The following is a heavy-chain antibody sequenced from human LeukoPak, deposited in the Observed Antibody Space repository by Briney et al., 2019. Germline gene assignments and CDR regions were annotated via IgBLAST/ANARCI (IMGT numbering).Heavy chain of an antibody. CDR2: IIPIFGTA. V-gene: IGHV1-69*13. CDR1: GGTFSSYA. J-gene: IGHJ6*02. D-gene: IGHD3-22*01. Sequence: ASVKVSCTASGGTFSSYAISWVRQAPGQGLEWMGGIIPIFGTANYAQKFQGRVTITADESTSTAYMELSSLRSEDTAVYYCARGGYYYDSSGYYYYYYGMDVWGQGTTVTVSS. CDR3: ARGGYYYDSSGYYYYYYGMDV.